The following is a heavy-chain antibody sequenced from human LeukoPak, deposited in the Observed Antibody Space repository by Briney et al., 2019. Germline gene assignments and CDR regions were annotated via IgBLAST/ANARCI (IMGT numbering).Heavy chain of an antibody. V-gene: IGHV3-49*04. Sequence: GRSLRLSCTASGFTFGDYAMSWVRQAPGKGLEWVGFIRSKAYGGTTEYAASVKGRFTISRDDSKSIAYLQMNSLKTEDTAMYYCTRRRSGYYCDYWGQGTLVTVSS. CDR3: TRRRSGYYCDY. CDR1: GFTFGDYA. CDR2: IRSKAYGGTT. D-gene: IGHD3-22*01. J-gene: IGHJ4*02.